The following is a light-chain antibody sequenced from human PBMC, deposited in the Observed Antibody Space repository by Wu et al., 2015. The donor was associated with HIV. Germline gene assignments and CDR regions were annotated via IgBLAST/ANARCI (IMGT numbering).Light chain of an antibody. V-gene: IGKV3-20*01. CDR1: QSVTSSY. CDR3: QQFGSPPWT. CDR2: GAS. Sequence: EIVLTQSPGTLSLSPGERATLSCRASQSVTSSYLGWYQQKPGQAPRLLIYGASNRATGIPDRFSGSGSGTDFTLTISRLEPEDFAVYYCQQFGSPPWTFGQGTKVEIK. J-gene: IGKJ1*01.